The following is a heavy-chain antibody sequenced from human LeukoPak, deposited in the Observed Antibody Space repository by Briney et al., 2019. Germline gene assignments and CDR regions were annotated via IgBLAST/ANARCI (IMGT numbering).Heavy chain of an antibody. CDR1: GFTFSSYS. Sequence: GGSLRLSCAASGFTFSSYSMNWVRQAPGKGLEWLSYISSDSNIMYYADSVKGRVIISRDNAKNSLFLQMNNLRGDDTAIYYCARDQRGGTFDIWGQGTMVTVSS. V-gene: IGHV3-48*04. J-gene: IGHJ3*02. CDR2: ISSDSNIM. CDR3: ARDQRGGTFDI. D-gene: IGHD3-16*01.